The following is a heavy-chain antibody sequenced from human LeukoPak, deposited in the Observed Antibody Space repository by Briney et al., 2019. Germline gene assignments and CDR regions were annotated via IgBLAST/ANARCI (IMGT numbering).Heavy chain of an antibody. V-gene: IGHV4-59*01. J-gene: IGHJ4*02. Sequence: PSETLSLTCTVSGFSMSTYYLTWIRQPPGKGLEWIGFIYYTGSTNYKPSLKSRVTISVDTSKNRFSMKLSSVTAADTAVYYCAGMRITTPTVRTLDYWGQGTLVTVSS. D-gene: IGHD1-14*01. CDR3: AGMRITTPTVRTLDY. CDR1: GFSMSTYY. CDR2: IYYTGST.